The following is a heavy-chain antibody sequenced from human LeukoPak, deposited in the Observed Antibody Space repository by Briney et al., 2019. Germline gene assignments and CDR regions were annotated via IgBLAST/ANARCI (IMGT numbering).Heavy chain of an antibody. CDR1: GGSISSYH. V-gene: IGHV4-59*01. D-gene: IGHD5-24*01. J-gene: IGHJ6*03. CDR2: IYYSGGT. CDR3: TRGSMAYYYMDV. Sequence: SATLSLTCTVSGGSISSYHWSWIRQPPVKGLEWIGYIYYSGGTSCNPSLKCRVTISVETSKNQFSLKLSSVTAADTAVYYYTRGSMAYYYMDVWGKGTTVTISS.